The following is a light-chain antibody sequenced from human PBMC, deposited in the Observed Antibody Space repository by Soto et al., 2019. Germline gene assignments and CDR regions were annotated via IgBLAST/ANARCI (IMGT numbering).Light chain of an antibody. V-gene: IGLV2-14*01. J-gene: IGLJ3*02. CDR2: EVS. CDR3: CSYTSLRRRV. CDR1: SSDVGGYNY. Sequence: QSALTQPASVSGSPGQSITISCTGTSSDVGGYNYVTWYQQHAGKAPKLMIFEVSNRPSGVSNSFYGPKSGNTDSLTISGLQADYEADYYCCSYTSLRRRVFGAVSKVTV.